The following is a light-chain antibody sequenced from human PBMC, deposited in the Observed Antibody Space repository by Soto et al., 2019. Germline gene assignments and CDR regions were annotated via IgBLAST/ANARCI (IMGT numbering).Light chain of an antibody. CDR2: GAS. Sequence: EIVMTQSPATLSVSPGERATLSCRASQSVSSNLVWYQQKPGQAPRLLIYGASTRATGIPARCSGSGSGTDFTLNISSLQSEGFAVDYCQEYNNWPRTFGQGTKVEIE. J-gene: IGKJ1*01. V-gene: IGKV3-15*01. CDR1: QSVSSN. CDR3: QEYNNWPRT.